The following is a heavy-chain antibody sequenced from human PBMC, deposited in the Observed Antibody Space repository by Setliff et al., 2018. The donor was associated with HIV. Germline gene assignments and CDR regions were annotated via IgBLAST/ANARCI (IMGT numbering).Heavy chain of an antibody. V-gene: IGHV4-39*01. CDR2: IYYSGST. D-gene: IGHD1-26*01. CDR1: GGSISSSSYN. CDR3: ARQRSCYDYYMDV. J-gene: IGHJ6*03. Sequence: SETLSLTCTVSGGSISSSSYNWGWIRQPPGKGLEWIGSIYYSGSTYYNSSLKSRVTISVDTSKNQFSLRLSYVTAADTAVYFCARQRSCYDYYMDVWGKGTTVTVSS.